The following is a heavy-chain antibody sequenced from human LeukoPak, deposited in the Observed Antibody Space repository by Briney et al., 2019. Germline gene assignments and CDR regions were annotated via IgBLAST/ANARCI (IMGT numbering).Heavy chain of an antibody. J-gene: IGHJ4*02. CDR3: ARDGLQQFGRHYFDY. D-gene: IGHD6-13*01. Sequence: SSETLSLTCTVSGGSISSCYWSWIRQPPGKGLEWVGYIFDSGRADYNPSLRSRVTISMAASLNQFFLDLTSVTAADTAVYYCARDGLQQFGRHYFDYWGQGTLVTVSS. V-gene: IGHV4-59*01. CDR1: GGSISSCY. CDR2: IFDSGRA.